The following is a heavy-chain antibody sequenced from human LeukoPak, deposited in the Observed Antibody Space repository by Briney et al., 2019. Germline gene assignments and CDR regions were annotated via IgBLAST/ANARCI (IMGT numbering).Heavy chain of an antibody. J-gene: IGHJ4*02. CDR1: GGSIINDNW. CDR2: IYYSGST. V-gene: IGHV4-4*02. CDR3: AGFKEEYSYGYDY. D-gene: IGHD5-18*01. Sequence: PSGTLSLTCAVSGGSIINDNWWNWVRQPPGKGLEWIGYIYYSGSTNHNPSLKSRVPISVDTSKNQFSLKLSSVTAADTAVYYCAGFKEEYSYGYDYWGQGTLVTVSS.